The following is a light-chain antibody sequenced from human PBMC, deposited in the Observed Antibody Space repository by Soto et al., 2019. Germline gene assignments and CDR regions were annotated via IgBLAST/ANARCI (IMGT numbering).Light chain of an antibody. Sequence: AIRMTQSPSSLSASTGDRVTVTCRASQGISSYLGWYQQKPGKAPSLLIYDASTLHSGVPSRFSGGGSGTDFTLTISSLQPEDFATYYCQQVNVYPSTFGGGTKVDI. CDR3: QQVNVYPST. CDR2: DAS. CDR1: QGISSY. V-gene: IGKV1-8*01. J-gene: IGKJ4*01.